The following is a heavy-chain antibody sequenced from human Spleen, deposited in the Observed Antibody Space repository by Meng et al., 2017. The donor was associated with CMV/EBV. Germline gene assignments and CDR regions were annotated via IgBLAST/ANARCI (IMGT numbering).Heavy chain of an antibody. CDR3: ARARGTTTAAGTNWFDP. D-gene: IGHD6-13*01. V-gene: IGHV1-18*01. CDR2: ISADNQNT. J-gene: IGHJ5*02. Sequence: ASVKVSCKAPRNFFTRHAITWVRQAPGQGLEWMGWISADNQNTNLIQKFQGRITLTTDTSTSTAYMELRSLRSDDTAVYYCARARGTTTAAGTNWFDPWGQGTLVTVSS. CDR1: RNFFTRHA.